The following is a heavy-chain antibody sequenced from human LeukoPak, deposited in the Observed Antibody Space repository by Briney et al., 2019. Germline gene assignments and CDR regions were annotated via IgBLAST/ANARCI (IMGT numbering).Heavy chain of an antibody. Sequence: PGGSLRLSCAASGFTFSSYAMSWVRQAPGKGLEWVSAISGSGGTTYYADSVKGRFTISRENSKNTLYLQMNSLRAEDTAAYYCAKGHYRGGYFDYWGQGTLVTVSS. CDR2: ISGSGGTT. CDR1: GFTFSSYA. D-gene: IGHD3-10*01. CDR3: AKGHYRGGYFDY. V-gene: IGHV3-23*01. J-gene: IGHJ4*02.